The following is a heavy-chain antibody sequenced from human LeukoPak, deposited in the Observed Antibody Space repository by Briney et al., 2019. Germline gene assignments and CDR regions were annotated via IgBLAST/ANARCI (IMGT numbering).Heavy chain of an antibody. CDR1: GFIFSSYS. V-gene: IGHV3-7*01. Sequence: PGGSLRLSCAASGFIFSSYSMNWVRQAPGKGLEWVANIKQDGSEKYYVDSVKGRFTISRDNAKNSLYLQMNSLRAEDTAVYYCARESPFGGVIAFDYWGQGTLVTVSS. D-gene: IGHD3-16*02. CDR2: IKQDGSEK. J-gene: IGHJ4*02. CDR3: ARESPFGGVIAFDY.